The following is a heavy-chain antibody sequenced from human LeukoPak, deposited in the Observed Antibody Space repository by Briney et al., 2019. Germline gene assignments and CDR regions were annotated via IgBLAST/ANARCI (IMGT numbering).Heavy chain of an antibody. V-gene: IGHV3-23*01. Sequence: GGSLRLSCAASGFTFSSSAMSWVRQAPGKGLEWVSAISGSGGSTYYADSVKGRFTISRDNSKNTLYLQMNSLRAEDTAVYYCVNYYGSGSYYNFDYWGQGTLVTVSS. D-gene: IGHD3-10*01. CDR3: VNYYGSGSYYNFDY. CDR1: GFTFSSSA. J-gene: IGHJ4*02. CDR2: ISGSGGST.